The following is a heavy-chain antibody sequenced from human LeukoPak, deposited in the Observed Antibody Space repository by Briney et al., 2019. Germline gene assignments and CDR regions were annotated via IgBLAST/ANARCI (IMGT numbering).Heavy chain of an antibody. CDR2: TYYRSKWYN. CDR1: GDSVSSNKAA. J-gene: IGHJ5*02. Sequence: SQTLPLTCATSGDSVSSNKAAWNWIRHSPSRGLEWLGRTYYRSKWYNEYGVSVQSRITINPDTSKNQFSLQLNSVTPEDTAVYYCARGAPASAGRWFDPWGHGTLVTVSS. V-gene: IGHV6-1*01. CDR3: ARGAPASAGRWFDP. D-gene: IGHD6-13*01.